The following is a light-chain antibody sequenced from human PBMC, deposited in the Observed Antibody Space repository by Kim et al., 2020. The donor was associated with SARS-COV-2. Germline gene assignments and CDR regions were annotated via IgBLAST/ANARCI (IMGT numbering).Light chain of an antibody. CDR1: SLRSYY. V-gene: IGLV3-19*01. CDR2: GKN. J-gene: IGLJ3*02. Sequence: SSELTQGPAVSVALGQTVRITCQGDSLRSYYASWYQQKPGQAPVLVIYGKNNRPSGIPDRFSGSSSGNTASLTITGAQAEDEADYYCNSRDSSGNDWVFGGGTQLTVI. CDR3: NSRDSSGNDWV.